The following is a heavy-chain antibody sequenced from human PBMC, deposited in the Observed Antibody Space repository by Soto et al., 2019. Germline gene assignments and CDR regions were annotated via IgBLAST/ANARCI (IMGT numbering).Heavy chain of an antibody. V-gene: IGHV3-23*01. Sequence: GGSLRLSCAASGFTFSSYAMSWVRQAPGKGLEWVSAISGSGGSTYYADSVKGRFTISRDNSKNTLYLQMNSLRAEDTAVYYCAKIEEDCSSTSCYHYYMDVWGKGTTVTVSS. CDR2: ISGSGGST. CDR1: GFTFSSYA. J-gene: IGHJ6*03. D-gene: IGHD2-2*01. CDR3: AKIEEDCSSTSCYHYYMDV.